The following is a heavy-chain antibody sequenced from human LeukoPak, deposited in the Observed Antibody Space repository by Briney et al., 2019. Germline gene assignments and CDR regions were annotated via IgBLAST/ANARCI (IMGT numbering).Heavy chain of an antibody. V-gene: IGHV3-66*01. CDR2: IYSGGST. CDR1: GFTFSSYA. Sequence: GSLRLSCATSGFTFSSYAMSLVRQAPGEGLEWVSVIYSGGSTYYADSVKGRFTISRDNSKNTLYLQMNSLRAEDTAVYYCARYQRLDYMDVWGKGTTVTISS. CDR3: ARYQRLDYMDV. J-gene: IGHJ6*03. D-gene: IGHD6-19*01.